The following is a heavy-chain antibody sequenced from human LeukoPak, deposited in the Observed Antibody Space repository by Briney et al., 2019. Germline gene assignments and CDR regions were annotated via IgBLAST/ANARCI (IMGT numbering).Heavy chain of an antibody. V-gene: IGHV4-38-2*02. J-gene: IGHJ4*02. CDR3: ARDQRVVTVLDC. Sequence: PSETLSLTCAVSDDSISSGYYWGWIRQPPGKALEWIGSIHHSGSTYYNPSLKSRVIISVDTSKNQFSLKLSSVTAADTAVYYCARDQRVVTVLDCWGQGTLVTVSS. D-gene: IGHD3-3*01. CDR1: DDSISSGYY. CDR2: IHHSGST.